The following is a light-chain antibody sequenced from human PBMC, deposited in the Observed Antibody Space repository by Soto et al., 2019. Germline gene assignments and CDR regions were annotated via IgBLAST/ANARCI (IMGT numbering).Light chain of an antibody. J-gene: IGLJ1*01. CDR3: QTWGTGIHV. Sequence: QSVLTQSPSASASLGASVKLTCTLSRGHSSYAIAWHQQQPEKGPRYLMKLNSDGSHSKGDGIPDRFSGSSSGAERYLIISGLQSEDEADYYCQTWGTGIHVFGTGTKLTVL. CDR1: RGHSSYA. CDR2: LNSDGSH. V-gene: IGLV4-69*01.